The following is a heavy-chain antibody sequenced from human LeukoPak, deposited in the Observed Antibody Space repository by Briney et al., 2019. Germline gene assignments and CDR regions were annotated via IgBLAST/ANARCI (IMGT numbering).Heavy chain of an antibody. J-gene: IGHJ4*02. CDR3: TTDLRTTGTTSDY. CDR1: GDSISRSNW. CDR2: IKSKTDGGTT. Sequence: ETLSLTCAVSGDSISRSNWWSWVRRSPGKGLEWVGRIKSKTDGGTTDYAAPVKDRFTISRDDSKNTLYLQMNSLKTEDTAVYYCTTDLRTTGTTSDYWGQGTLVTVSS. D-gene: IGHD1-1*01. V-gene: IGHV3-15*01.